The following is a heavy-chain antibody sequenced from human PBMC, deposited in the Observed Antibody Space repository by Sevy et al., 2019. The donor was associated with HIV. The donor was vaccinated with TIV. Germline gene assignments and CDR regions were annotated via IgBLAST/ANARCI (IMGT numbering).Heavy chain of an antibody. CDR2: IIPIFGTA. CDR1: GGTFSIYA. V-gene: IGHV1-69*13. Sequence: ASVKVSCKASGGTFSIYAISWVRQAPGQGLEWMGGIIPIFGTANYAQKFQGRVTITADESTSTAYMELSSLRSEDTAVYYCARAEQLGDDAFDIWGQGTMVTVSS. D-gene: IGHD6-13*01. J-gene: IGHJ3*02. CDR3: ARAEQLGDDAFDI.